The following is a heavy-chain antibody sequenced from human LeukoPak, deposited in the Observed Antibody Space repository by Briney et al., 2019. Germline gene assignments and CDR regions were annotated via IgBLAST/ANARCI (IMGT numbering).Heavy chain of an antibody. D-gene: IGHD6-6*01. CDR2: IYYSGST. CDR3: ASDSSSSMDFDY. J-gene: IGHJ4*02. CDR1: GGSISSSSYY. V-gene: IGHV4-39*01. Sequence: TSETLSFTCTVSGGSISSSSYYWGWIRQPPGKGLEWIGSIYYSGSTYYNPSLKSRVTISVDTSKNQFSLKLSSVTAADTAVYYCASDSSSSMDFDYWGQGTLVTVSS.